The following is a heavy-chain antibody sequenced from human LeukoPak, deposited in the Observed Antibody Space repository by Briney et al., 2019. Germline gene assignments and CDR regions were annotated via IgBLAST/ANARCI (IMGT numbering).Heavy chain of an antibody. V-gene: IGHV3-23*01. Sequence: GGSLRLSCAASGFTLSRYAMSWVRQAPGKGLEWDSALVDTGSTYYIDYVKGRFTISRDNSKTALFLQMNSLRGEDTAVYFCAKDDVTGYGDDDAFDIWGQGTLVTVSS. D-gene: IGHD4-17*01. CDR2: LVDTGST. CDR1: GFTLSRYA. CDR3: AKDDVTGYGDDDAFDI. J-gene: IGHJ3*02.